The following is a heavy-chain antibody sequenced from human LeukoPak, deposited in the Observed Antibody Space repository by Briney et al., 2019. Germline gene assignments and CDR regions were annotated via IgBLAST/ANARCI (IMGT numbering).Heavy chain of an antibody. Sequence: SVKVSCKASGGTFSSYAISWVRQAPGQGLEWMGRIIPILGIANYAQKFQGRVTITADKSTSTAYMELSSLRSEDTAVYYCAGGYCSGGSCFWFDPWGQGTLVTVSS. V-gene: IGHV1-69*04. CDR1: GGTFSSYA. D-gene: IGHD2-15*01. J-gene: IGHJ5*02. CDR3: AGGYCSGGSCFWFDP. CDR2: IIPILGIA.